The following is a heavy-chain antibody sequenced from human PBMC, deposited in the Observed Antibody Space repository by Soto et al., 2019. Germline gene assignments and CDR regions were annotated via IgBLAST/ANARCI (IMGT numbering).Heavy chain of an antibody. Sequence: SETLSLTCAVSGGSISSGGYSWSWIRQPPGKGLEWIGYIYHSGSTYYNPSLKSRVTISVDRSKNQFSLKLSSVTAADTAVYYCAGSGYYYYGMDVWGQGTTVTVSS. D-gene: IGHD2-15*01. CDR3: AGSGYYYYGMDV. CDR2: IYHSGST. J-gene: IGHJ6*02. CDR1: GGSISSGGYS. V-gene: IGHV4-30-2*01.